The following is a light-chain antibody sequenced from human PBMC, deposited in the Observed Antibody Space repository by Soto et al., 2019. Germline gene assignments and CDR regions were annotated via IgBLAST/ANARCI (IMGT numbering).Light chain of an antibody. V-gene: IGKV4-1*01. CDR3: QQYYTTPFT. J-gene: IGKJ4*01. CDR2: WAS. Sequence: DIVVTQSPDSLAVSLGERATXXXXXXQXXLFSPNNKNYLAWYKQKAEQPPELLIYWASTRESGVPDRFSGSGSGTDFTLTISSLQPGDVAVYYCQQYYTTPFTFGGGTKVDIK. CDR1: QXXLFSPNNKNY.